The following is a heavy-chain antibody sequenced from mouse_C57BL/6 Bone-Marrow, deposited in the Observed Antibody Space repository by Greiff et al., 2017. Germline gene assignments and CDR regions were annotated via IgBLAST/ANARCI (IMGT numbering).Heavy chain of an antibody. CDR3: ARGGLPYYYAMDD. J-gene: IGHJ4*01. CDR2: IDPSDSYT. Sequence: QVQLQQPGAELVRPGPSVKLSCKASGYTFTSYWMHWVKQRPGQGLEWIGVIDPSDSYTNYNQKFKGKATLTVDTSSSTAYMQLSSLTSEDSAVYYGARGGLPYYYAMDDWGQGTSVTVSS. CDR1: GYTFTSYW. V-gene: IGHV1-59*01.